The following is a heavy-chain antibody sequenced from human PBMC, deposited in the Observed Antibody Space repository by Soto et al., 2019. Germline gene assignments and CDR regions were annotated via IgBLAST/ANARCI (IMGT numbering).Heavy chain of an antibody. J-gene: IGHJ4*02. V-gene: IGHV4-59*01. Sequence: QVQLQESGPGLVKPSETLSLTCTVSGGSISSYYWSWIRQPPGKGLEGIGYIYYSGSTNYNPSLKSRVTISVDTSKNQFSLKLSSVTAADTAVYYCARVDRDSSGWYSGFDYWGQGTLVTVSS. CDR2: IYYSGST. D-gene: IGHD6-19*01. CDR3: ARVDRDSSGWYSGFDY. CDR1: GGSISSYY.